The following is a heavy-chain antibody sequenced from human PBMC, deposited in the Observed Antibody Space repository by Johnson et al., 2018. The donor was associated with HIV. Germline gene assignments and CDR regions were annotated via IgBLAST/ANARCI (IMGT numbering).Heavy chain of an antibody. CDR2: T. CDR3: ARAYTYVAFDL. Sequence: TFHADSVKGRFIISRDNSKNTLYLHMNSLRAEDTAVYFCARAYTYVAFDLWGQGTLVTVPS. D-gene: IGHD3-16*01. J-gene: IGHJ3*01. V-gene: IGHV3-66*01.